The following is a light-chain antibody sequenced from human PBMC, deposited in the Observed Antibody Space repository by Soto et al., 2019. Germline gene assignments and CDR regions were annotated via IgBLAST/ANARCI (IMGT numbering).Light chain of an antibody. CDR3: AAWDDSLSGYVV. CDR2: RNN. Sequence: QAVVTQPPSASGTPGQRVTISCSGSSSNIGSNYVYWYQQLTGTAPKLLIYRNNQRPSGVPDRFSGSKSVTSASLAISGLRSEDEAYYYCAAWDDSLSGYVVFGGGTKVTVL. J-gene: IGLJ2*01. V-gene: IGLV1-47*01. CDR1: SSNIGSNY.